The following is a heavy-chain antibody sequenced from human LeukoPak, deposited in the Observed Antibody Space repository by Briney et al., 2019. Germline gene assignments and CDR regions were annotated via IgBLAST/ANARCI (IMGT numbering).Heavy chain of an antibody. D-gene: IGHD6-19*01. CDR1: GGSISSSSYY. J-gene: IGHJ6*02. Sequence: PSETLSLTCTVSGGSISSSSYYWGWIRQPPGKGLERIGSIYYSGSTYYNPSLKSRVTISVDTSKNQFSLKLSSVTAADTAVYYCARGRAVAGSYYYYYYGMDVWGQGTTVTVSS. V-gene: IGHV4-39*07. CDR2: IYYSGST. CDR3: ARGRAVAGSYYYYYYGMDV.